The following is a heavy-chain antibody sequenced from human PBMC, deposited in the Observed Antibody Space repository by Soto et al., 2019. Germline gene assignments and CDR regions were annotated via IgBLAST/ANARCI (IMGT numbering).Heavy chain of an antibody. CDR1: GGSISSSNW. V-gene: IGHV4-4*02. Sequence: QVQLQESGPGLVKPSGTLSLTCAVSGGSISSSNWWSWVRQPPGKGLEWIGEIYHSGSTNYNPSLKSRVTISVDKSKNQFSLKLSSVTAADTAVYFCARVYYYDSSGAGGDYFDYWGQGTLVTVSS. CDR2: IYHSGST. D-gene: IGHD3-22*01. CDR3: ARVYYYDSSGAGGDYFDY. J-gene: IGHJ4*02.